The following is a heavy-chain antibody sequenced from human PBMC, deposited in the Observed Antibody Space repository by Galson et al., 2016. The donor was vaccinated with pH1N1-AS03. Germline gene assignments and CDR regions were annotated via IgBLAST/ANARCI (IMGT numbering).Heavy chain of an antibody. CDR3: GRDWEPHMRMDCCDL. J-gene: IGHJ5*02. CDR2: VSGNDGDT. V-gene: IGHV1-18*04. D-gene: IGHD1-26*01. Sequence: SVKVSCKASGYTFTSYGISWVRQAPGQGLEWVGWVSGNDGDTNYAENMEGRVTMTADTSKGKAYMQLRSLGTDDTAVYYCGRDWEPHMRMDCCDLWGQGTRVTVSS. CDR1: GYTFTSYG.